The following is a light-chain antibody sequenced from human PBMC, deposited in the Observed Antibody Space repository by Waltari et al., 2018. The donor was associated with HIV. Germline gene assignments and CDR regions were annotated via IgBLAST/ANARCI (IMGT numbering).Light chain of an antibody. V-gene: IGLV1-51*02. J-gene: IGLJ2*01. CDR2: ENY. CDR1: SSNIGNNY. CDR3: GTWDSSLSAGV. Sequence: QSVLTQPPSVSAAPGQKVNISCSGSSSNIGNNYVSWYQHLPGTAPKLLISENYTRPPGIPDRCSGSKSGTSATLGITGLQPGDEADYYCGTWDSSLSAGVFGGGTKLTVL.